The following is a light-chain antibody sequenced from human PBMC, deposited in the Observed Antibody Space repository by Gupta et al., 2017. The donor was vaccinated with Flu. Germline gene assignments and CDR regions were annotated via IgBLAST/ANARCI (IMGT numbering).Light chain of an antibody. J-gene: IGLJ2*01. CDR3: QSYDSSLSGYVV. V-gene: IGLV1-40*01. CDR1: SSNIGAGYD. Sequence: TISCTGSSSNIGAGYDVHWYQQLPGTAPKLLIYGNSNRPSGVPDRFSGSKSGTSASLAITGLQAEDEADYYCQSYDSSLSGYVVFGGGIKLTVL. CDR2: GNS.